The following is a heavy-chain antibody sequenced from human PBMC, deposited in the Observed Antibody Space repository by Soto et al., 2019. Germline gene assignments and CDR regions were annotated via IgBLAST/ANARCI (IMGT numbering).Heavy chain of an antibody. V-gene: IGHV3-33*04. CDR3: ARDRTLSYFDY. J-gene: IGHJ4*02. Sequence: QVQLVESGGAVVQPGRSLRLSCAASGFTLSSYGMHWVRQAPGKGLEWVAVIWYDGNSKYYVDSVKDRFTISRYSSKNTLYLQMNSLRAEDTAVYYCARDRTLSYFDYWGQGTLVTVSS. CDR2: IWYDGNSK. CDR1: GFTLSSYG.